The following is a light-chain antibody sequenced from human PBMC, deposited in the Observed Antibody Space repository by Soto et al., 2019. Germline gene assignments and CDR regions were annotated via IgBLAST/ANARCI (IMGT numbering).Light chain of an antibody. J-gene: IGKJ1*01. CDR3: QQYNSYRT. V-gene: IGKV3-11*01. Sequence: EIVLTQSPAPLSLSPGERATLSCRASQSVSNYLAWYQQKPGQAPRILIYDASNRATGIPARFSGSGSGTDFTLTISSLQPDDFATYYCQQYNSYRTFGQGTKVDIK. CDR2: DAS. CDR1: QSVSNY.